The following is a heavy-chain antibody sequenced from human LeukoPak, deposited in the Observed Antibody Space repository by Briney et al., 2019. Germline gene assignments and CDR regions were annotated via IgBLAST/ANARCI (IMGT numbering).Heavy chain of an antibody. CDR1: GFTFSSYA. J-gene: IGHJ4*02. V-gene: IGHV3-23*01. Sequence: QPGGSLRLSCAASGFTFSSYAMSWVRQAPGKGLEWVSAISGSGGSTYYADSVKGRFTISRDNSKNTLYLQMNSLRAEDTAVYYCAKARAGRLLFAAHNFDYWGQGTLVTVSS. CDR3: AKARAGRLLFAAHNFDY. CDR2: ISGSGGST. D-gene: IGHD2-21*02.